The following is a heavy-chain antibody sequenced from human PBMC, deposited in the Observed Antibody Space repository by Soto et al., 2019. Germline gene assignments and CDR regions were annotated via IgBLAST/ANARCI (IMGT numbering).Heavy chain of an antibody. CDR2: IKGDGSEK. V-gene: IGHV3-7*05. CDR3: AKDVR. J-gene: IGHJ4*02. D-gene: IGHD2-8*01. CDR1: GFTFSSHW. Sequence: EVQLVESGGDLVQPGGSLRLSCAASGFTFSSHWMSWVRQAPGKGLEWVANIKGDGSEKYYVDYVKGRFTISRDNAKNTLYLQMKSLRVEDTALYYCAKDVRWGQGTLVSVSS.